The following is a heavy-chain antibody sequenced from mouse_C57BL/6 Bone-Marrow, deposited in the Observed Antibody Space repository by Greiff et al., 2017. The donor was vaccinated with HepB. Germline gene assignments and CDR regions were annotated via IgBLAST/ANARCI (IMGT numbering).Heavy chain of an antibody. CDR1: GYSFTDYN. V-gene: IGHV1-39*01. CDR2: INPNYGTT. CDR3: AHYYGSSYYYAMDY. D-gene: IGHD1-1*01. J-gene: IGHJ4*01. Sequence: VQLKESGPELVKPGASVKISCKASGYSFTDYNMNWVKQRNGQSLDWIGVINPNYGTTRYNHTFKDKATLTVDQSSSTAYMQLTSLTSDDSAVYYCAHYYGSSYYYAMDYWGQGTSVTVSS.